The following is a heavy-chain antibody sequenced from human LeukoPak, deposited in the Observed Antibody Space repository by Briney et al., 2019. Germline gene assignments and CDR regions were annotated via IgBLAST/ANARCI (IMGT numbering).Heavy chain of an antibody. J-gene: IGHJ1*01. D-gene: IGHD6-13*01. CDR3: ARVRAAAGLFQH. V-gene: IGHV1-18*01. CDR1: GYTFTSYG. CDR2: ISAYNGNT. Sequence: ASVKVSCKASGYTFTSYGISWVRQAPGQGLEWMGWISAYNGNTNYAQKLQGRVTTTTDTSTSTAYMELRSLRSDDTAVYYCARVRAAAGLFQHWGQGTLVTVSS.